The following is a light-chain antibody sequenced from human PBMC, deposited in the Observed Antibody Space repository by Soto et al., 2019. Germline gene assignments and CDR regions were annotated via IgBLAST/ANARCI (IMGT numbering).Light chain of an antibody. J-gene: IGLJ2*01. CDR3: SPYTRSSTLVVI. CDR2: EVS. V-gene: IGLV2-14*01. Sequence: QSALTQPASVSGSLGQSISISGTGTSSDLGAYNYVSWYQQHPGKAPKVIIAEVSNRPSGVSNRLSGSKFGNTASLAISRLQAEDESDYFCSPYTRSSTLVVIFGGGTTLTVL. CDR1: SSDLGAYNY.